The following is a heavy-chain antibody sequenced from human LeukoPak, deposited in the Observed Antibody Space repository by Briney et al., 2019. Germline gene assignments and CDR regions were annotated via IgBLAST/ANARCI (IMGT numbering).Heavy chain of an antibody. CDR1: GFTFNNYE. J-gene: IGHJ4*02. CDR2: ISSSGSTT. Sequence: GGSLRLSCAASGFTFNNYEMDWVRQAPGKGLEWISYISSSGSTTYYADSVKGRFTISRDNVKNSLYLQMASLRAEDTAVYYCARDVYFDKLDYWGQGTLVTVSS. D-gene: IGHD3-22*01. CDR3: ARDVYFDKLDY. V-gene: IGHV3-48*03.